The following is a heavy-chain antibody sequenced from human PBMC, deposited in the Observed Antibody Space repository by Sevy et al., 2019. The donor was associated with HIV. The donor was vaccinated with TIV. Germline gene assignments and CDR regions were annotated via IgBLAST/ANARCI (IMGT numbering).Heavy chain of an antibody. CDR1: GFTFSDYY. Sequence: GGSLRLSCAASGFTFSDYYMGWIRQAPGKGLEWVSYISSSGSTIYYADSVKGRFTISRDNAKNSLYLQMNSLRAEDTAVYYCASSGSRLSYYYYYYGMDVWGQGTTVTVSS. D-gene: IGHD1-26*01. CDR2: ISSSGSTI. V-gene: IGHV3-11*01. J-gene: IGHJ6*02. CDR3: ASSGSRLSYYYYYYGMDV.